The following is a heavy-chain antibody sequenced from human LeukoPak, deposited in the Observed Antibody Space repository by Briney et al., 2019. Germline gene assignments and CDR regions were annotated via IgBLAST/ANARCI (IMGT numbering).Heavy chain of an antibody. J-gene: IGHJ4*02. D-gene: IGHD2-15*01. V-gene: IGHV1-69*05. CDR3: ASQYCSGGSCYSVHFDY. CDR1: GGTFSSYA. Sequence: GASVKVSCKASGGTFSSYAISWVRQAPGQGLEWMGGIIPIFGTANYAQKFQGRVTMTRDTSTSTVYMELSSLRSEDTAVYYCASQYCSGGSCYSVHFDYWGQGTLVTVSS. CDR2: IIPIFGTA.